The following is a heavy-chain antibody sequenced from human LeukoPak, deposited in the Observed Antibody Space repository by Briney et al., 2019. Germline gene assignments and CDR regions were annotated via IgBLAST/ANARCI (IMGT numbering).Heavy chain of an antibody. CDR3: TRLPIAAAGTQDY. Sequence: PGGSLKLSCAASGFTFSGSAMHWVRQASGKGLEWVGRIRSKANSYATAYAASVKGRFTISRDDSKNTAYLQMNSLKTEDTAVYYCTRLPIAAAGTQDYWGQGTLVTVSS. D-gene: IGHD6-13*01. CDR1: GFTFSGSA. V-gene: IGHV3-73*01. J-gene: IGHJ4*02. CDR2: IRSKANSYAT.